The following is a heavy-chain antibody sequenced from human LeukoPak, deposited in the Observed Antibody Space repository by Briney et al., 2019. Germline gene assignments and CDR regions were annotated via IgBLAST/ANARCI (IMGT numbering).Heavy chain of an antibody. D-gene: IGHD3-22*01. CDR1: GGSISSYY. Sequence: PSETLSLTCTVSGGSISSYYWNWIRQPPGKGLEWIGRVFYSGSTNYNPSLKSRVTTSVDTSMNQFSLKLSSVTAADTAVYYCARGGYDSSGYHDNYFDYWGQGTLVTVSS. CDR3: ARGGYDSSGYHDNYFDY. CDR2: VFYSGST. V-gene: IGHV4-59*01. J-gene: IGHJ4*02.